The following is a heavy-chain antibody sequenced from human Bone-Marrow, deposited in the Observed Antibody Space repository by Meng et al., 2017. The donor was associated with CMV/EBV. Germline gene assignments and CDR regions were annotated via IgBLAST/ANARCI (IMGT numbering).Heavy chain of an antibody. D-gene: IGHD3-22*01. Sequence: SGFTFRSYAMHWVRQAPGKGLEWVAVISYDGSNKYYADSVKGRFTISRDNSKNTLYLQMNSLRAEDTAVYYCARGDYYDSSGYFDYWGQGTLVTVSS. CDR3: ARGDYYDSSGYFDY. V-gene: IGHV3-30*04. CDR2: ISYDGSNK. CDR1: GFTFRSYA. J-gene: IGHJ4*02.